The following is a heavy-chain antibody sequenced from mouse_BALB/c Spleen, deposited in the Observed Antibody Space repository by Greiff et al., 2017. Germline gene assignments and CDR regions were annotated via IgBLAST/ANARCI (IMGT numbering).Heavy chain of an antibody. CDR3: ARHEDYYGSSSWFAY. D-gene: IGHD1-1*01. J-gene: IGHJ3*01. Sequence: EVQLVESGGGLVKPGGSLKLSCAASGFAFSSYDMSWVRQTPEKRLEWVAYISSGGGSTYYPDTVKGRFTISRDNAKNTLYLQMSSLKSEDTAMYYCARHEDYYGSSSWFAYWGQGTLVTVSA. CDR1: GFAFSSYD. CDR2: ISSGGGST. V-gene: IGHV5-12-1*01.